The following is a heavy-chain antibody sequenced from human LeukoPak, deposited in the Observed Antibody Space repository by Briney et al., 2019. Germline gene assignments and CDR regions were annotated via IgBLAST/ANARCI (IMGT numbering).Heavy chain of an antibody. CDR3: ARDALTVTTPGWFDP. Sequence: ASVKVSCKASGYTFTSYGISWVRQAPGQGLEWMGWISAYNGNTNYAQKLQGRVTMTTDTSTSTAYMELRSLRSDDTAVYYCARDALTVTTPGWFDPWGQGTLVTVSS. V-gene: IGHV1-18*01. CDR1: GYTFTSYG. D-gene: IGHD4-17*01. J-gene: IGHJ5*02. CDR2: ISAYNGNT.